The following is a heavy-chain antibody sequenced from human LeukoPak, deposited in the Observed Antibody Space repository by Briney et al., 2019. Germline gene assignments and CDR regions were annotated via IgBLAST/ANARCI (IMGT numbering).Heavy chain of an antibody. D-gene: IGHD3-3*01. CDR1: RYTFTGYY. CDR3: ARDPPFWSGYGAFDI. J-gene: IGHJ3*02. CDR2: INPNSGGT. Sequence: GASVKVSCKASRYTFTGYYMHWVRQAPGQGLEWMGWINPNSGGTNYAQKFQGRVTMTRDTSISTAYMELSRLRSDDTAVYYCARDPPFWSGYGAFDIWGQGTMVTVSS. V-gene: IGHV1-2*02.